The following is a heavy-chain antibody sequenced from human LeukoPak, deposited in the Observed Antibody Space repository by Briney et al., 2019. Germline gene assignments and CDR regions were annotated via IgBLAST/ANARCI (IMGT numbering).Heavy chain of an antibody. CDR1: GVTFSNNW. Sequence: GGALSLSCAASGVTFSNNWMSWGRQTPGKGLEGVAQIKPDGSAKSSVDSVKGRFTISRDNAKNTLYLQMSSLRTEDTALYYCATFSSGNYPKEPFDLWGQGTMVPVSS. D-gene: IGHD3-22*01. V-gene: IGHV3-7*01. J-gene: IGHJ3*01. CDR3: ATFSSGNYPKEPFDL. CDR2: IKPDGSAK.